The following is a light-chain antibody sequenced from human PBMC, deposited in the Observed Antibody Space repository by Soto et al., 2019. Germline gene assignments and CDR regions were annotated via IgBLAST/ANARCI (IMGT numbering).Light chain of an antibody. CDR3: QQFGSSIT. V-gene: IGKV3-20*01. CDR2: DAS. Sequence: EMVLTQSPATLSLSPGERATLSCRASQSVSSYLAWYQQKPGQAPRLLIYDASSRATGIPDRFSGSGSGTDFTLTISRLEPEDFAVYYCQQFGSSITFGQGTRLEI. J-gene: IGKJ5*01. CDR1: QSVSSY.